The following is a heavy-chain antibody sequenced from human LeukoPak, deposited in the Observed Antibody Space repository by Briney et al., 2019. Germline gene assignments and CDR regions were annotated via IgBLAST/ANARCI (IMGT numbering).Heavy chain of an antibody. J-gene: IGHJ4*02. V-gene: IGHV3-21*04. CDR3: AKDLGYRYAPLGDFDY. CDR2: ISSSSSYI. Sequence: GGSLRLSCAASGFTFSSYSMNWVRQAPGKGLEWVSSISSSSSYIYYADSVKGRFTISRDNAKNTLYLQMNSLRAEDTAVYYCAKDLGYRYAPLGDFDYGGKGPLVTVSS. D-gene: IGHD5-18*01. CDR1: GFTFSSYS.